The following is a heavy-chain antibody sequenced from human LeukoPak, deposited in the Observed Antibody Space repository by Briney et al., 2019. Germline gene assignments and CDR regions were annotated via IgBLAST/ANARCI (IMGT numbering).Heavy chain of an antibody. D-gene: IGHD6-19*01. CDR2: ISAYNGNT. J-gene: IGHJ6*02. Sequence: ASVKVSCKASGYTFTSYGISGVRQAPGQGLEWMGWISAYNGNTNYAQKLQGRVTMTTDTSTSTAYMELRSLRSDDTAVYYCARDSGSGWYYYYYGMDVWGQGTTVTVSS. CDR1: GYTFTSYG. CDR3: ARDSGSGWYYYYYGMDV. V-gene: IGHV1-18*01.